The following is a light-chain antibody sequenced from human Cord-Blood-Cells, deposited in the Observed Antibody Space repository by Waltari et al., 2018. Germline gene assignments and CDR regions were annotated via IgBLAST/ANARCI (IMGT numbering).Light chain of an antibody. J-gene: IGLJ1*01. V-gene: IGLV2-14*01. CDR1: SSDVGGYNY. CDR3: SSYTSSRTLV. CDR2: EVS. Sequence: QSALTQPASVSGSPGQSITISCTGPSSDVGGYNYISWYQQHPGKAPKLMIYEVSNRPSGVPNRFSGSKSGNTAALTISGLQAEDEADYYCSSYTSSRTLVFGTGTKVTVL.